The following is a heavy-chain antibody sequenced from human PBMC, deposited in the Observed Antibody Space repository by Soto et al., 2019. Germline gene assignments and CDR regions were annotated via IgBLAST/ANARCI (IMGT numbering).Heavy chain of an antibody. V-gene: IGHV3-23*01. CDR3: AKARGFGEWDGFDI. Sequence: GGSLRLSCAASGFTFTTYAMSWVRQAPGKGLEWVSHVGGRGTNTNYADSGKGRFTITRDNSKNTLYLQMNGLRHDDTAIYYCAKARGFGEWDGFDIWGQGTLVTVSS. CDR1: GFTFTTYA. CDR2: VGGRGTNT. D-gene: IGHD3-10*01. J-gene: IGHJ3*02.